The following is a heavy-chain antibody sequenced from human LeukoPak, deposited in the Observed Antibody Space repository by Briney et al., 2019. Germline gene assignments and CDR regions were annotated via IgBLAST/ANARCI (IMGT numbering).Heavy chain of an antibody. CDR2: INAGNGNT. D-gene: IGHD1-26*01. Sequence: GASVKVSCKDSGYTFTSYAMHWVRQAPGQRLEWMGWINAGNGNTKYSQKFQGRVTITRDTSASTAYMELSSLRSEDTAVYYCARVRDYYYYFDYWGQGTLVTVSS. CDR1: GYTFTSYA. V-gene: IGHV1-3*01. CDR3: ARVRDYYYYFDY. J-gene: IGHJ4*02.